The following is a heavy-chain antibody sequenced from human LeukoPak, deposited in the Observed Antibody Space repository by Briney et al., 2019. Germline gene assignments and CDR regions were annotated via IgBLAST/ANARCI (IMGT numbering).Heavy chain of an antibody. D-gene: IGHD3-3*01. CDR2: IDHSGST. CDR3: ARGSHDYDFWSGYYYYYYGMDV. CDR1: GGSFSGYY. J-gene: IGHJ6*02. V-gene: IGHV4-34*01. Sequence: XETLSLTCAVYGGSFSGYYWSWIRQPPGKGLEWIGEIDHSGSTNYNPSLKSRVTISVDTSKNQFSLKLSSVTAADTAVYYCARGSHDYDFWSGYYYYYYGMDVWGQGTTVTVSS.